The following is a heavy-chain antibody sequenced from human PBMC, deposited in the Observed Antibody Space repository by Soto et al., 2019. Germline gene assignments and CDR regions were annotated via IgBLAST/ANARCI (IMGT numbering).Heavy chain of an antibody. Sequence: SETLSLTCTVSGGSISSYYWSWIRQPPGKGLEWIGYIYYSGSTNYNPSLKSRVTISVDTSKNQFSLNLNSVTAADTAVFYCAREVIAPAASDAFDIWGQAPTVTVSS. CDR1: GGSISSYY. D-gene: IGHD2-2*01. CDR3: AREVIAPAASDAFDI. V-gene: IGHV4-59*12. CDR2: IYYSGST. J-gene: IGHJ3*02.